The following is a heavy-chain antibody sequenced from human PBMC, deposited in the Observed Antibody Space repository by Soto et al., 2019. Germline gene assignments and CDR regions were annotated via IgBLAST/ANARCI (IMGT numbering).Heavy chain of an antibody. J-gene: IGHJ6*02. CDR1: GFTFSSDW. V-gene: IGHV3-74*01. CDR2: MNSDGSII. D-gene: IGHD2-15*01. Sequence: EVQLVESGGGLVQPGGSLRLSCVASGFTFSSDWMHWVRQGPGRGLVWVSRMNSDGSIINYADTVKGRFTVSRDNAKNTLYLQMNSLIVEDTALYYCVRGWSDVWGQGTTVTVSS. CDR3: VRGWSDV.